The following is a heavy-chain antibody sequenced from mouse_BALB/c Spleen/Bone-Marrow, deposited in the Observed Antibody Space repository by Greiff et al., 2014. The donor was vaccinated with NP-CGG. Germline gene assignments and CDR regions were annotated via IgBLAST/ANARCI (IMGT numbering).Heavy chain of an antibody. Sequence: VQLQQSGAELVRPGSSVKISCKAPGYALSSNWMNWVKQRPGQGLEWIGQIYPGDGDTNYNGKFQGKATLTADKSSSTAYMQLSSLTSEDSAVYFCARGDYRYGDFAMDYWGQGTSVTVSS. V-gene: IGHV1-80*01. CDR2: IYPGDGDT. CDR3: ARGDYRYGDFAMDY. CDR1: GYALSSNW. J-gene: IGHJ4*01. D-gene: IGHD2-12*01.